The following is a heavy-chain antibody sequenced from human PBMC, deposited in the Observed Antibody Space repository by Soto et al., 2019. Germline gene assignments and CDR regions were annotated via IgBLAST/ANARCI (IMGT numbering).Heavy chain of an antibody. Sequence: PGESLKISCKGSGYSFTTYWIGWVRQMPGKGLEWMGIIYPGDSDTRYSPSFQGQVTISADKSISTAYLQWYSLKASDTAMYYCARSDTAMITNTDCWGQGTLVTVSS. CDR3: ARSDTAMITNTDC. CDR1: GYSFTTYW. J-gene: IGHJ4*02. V-gene: IGHV5-51*01. CDR2: IYPGDSDT. D-gene: IGHD5-18*01.